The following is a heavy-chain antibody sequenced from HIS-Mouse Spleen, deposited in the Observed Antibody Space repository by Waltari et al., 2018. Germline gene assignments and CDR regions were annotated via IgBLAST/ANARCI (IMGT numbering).Heavy chain of an antibody. J-gene: IGHJ3*02. CDR3: ARGRFHSWNDAFDI. V-gene: IGHV4-34*01. Sequence: QVQLQQWGAGLLKPSETLSLTCAVYGGSFSGYYWSWIRQPPGKGLEWIGEINHSGSTNTNPSLKSRVTISVDTSKNQFSLKLGAVTAADTAVYYCARGRFHSWNDAFDIWGQGTMVTVSS. D-gene: IGHD1-1*01. CDR1: GGSFSGYY. CDR2: INHSGST.